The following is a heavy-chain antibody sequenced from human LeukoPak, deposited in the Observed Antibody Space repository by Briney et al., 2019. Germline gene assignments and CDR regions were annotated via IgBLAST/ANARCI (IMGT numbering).Heavy chain of an antibody. CDR3: ARGGYCSSTSCSDV. D-gene: IGHD2-2*01. J-gene: IGHJ4*02. CDR2: IYSGGST. CDR1: GFTVSSNY. Sequence: PGGSLRLSCAASGFTVSSNYMSWVRQAPGKGLEWGSVIYSGGSTYYADSVKGRFTISRDNSKNTLYLQRNSLRAEDTAVYYCARGGYCSSTSCSDVWGQGTLVTVSS. V-gene: IGHV3-53*01.